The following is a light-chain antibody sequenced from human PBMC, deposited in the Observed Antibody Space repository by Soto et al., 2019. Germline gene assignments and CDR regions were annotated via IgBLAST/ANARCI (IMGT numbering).Light chain of an antibody. V-gene: IGLV1-40*01. CDR1: SSNIGAGYD. CDR3: QSYDSSLIVSKV. CDR2: ANS. Sequence: QSVLTHPPSVSGAPGQRVTISCSGSSSNIGAGYDVQWYRQFPGTAPKLIIYANSDRPSGVPDRFSGSKSGTSASLAITGLQAEDEADYYCQSYDSSLIVSKVFGTGTKV. J-gene: IGLJ1*01.